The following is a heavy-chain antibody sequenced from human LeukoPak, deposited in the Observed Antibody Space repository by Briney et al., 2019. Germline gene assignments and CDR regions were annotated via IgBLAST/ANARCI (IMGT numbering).Heavy chain of an antibody. Sequence: ASVKVSCKASGYAFTGYYMDWVRQAPGQGLEWMGRINPNSGATNYAQKFQGRDTMTRDTSISTAYMEFNGLRSDDTAVYYYARGIYSTDLYFYMDVWGKGTTVTVYS. D-gene: IGHD2/OR15-2a*01. CDR2: INPNSGAT. CDR1: GYAFTGYY. CDR3: ARGIYSTDLYFYMDV. J-gene: IGHJ6*03. V-gene: IGHV1-2*06.